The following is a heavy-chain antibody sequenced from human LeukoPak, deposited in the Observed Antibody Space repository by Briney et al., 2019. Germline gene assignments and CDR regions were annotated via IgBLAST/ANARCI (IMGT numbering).Heavy chain of an antibody. V-gene: IGHV4-4*07. D-gene: IGHD2-21*02. J-gene: IGHJ5*02. Sequence: SETLSLTCTVSGGSLNSYFWSWIRHPAGKRPEWIGRLSASGSTKSNPSLQSRLTMSLDKSKRQFSLNLMSVTAADTAIYYCARGGGDYVGWFDPWGQGTLVIVSS. CDR1: GGSLNSYF. CDR2: LSASGST. CDR3: ARGGGDYVGWFDP.